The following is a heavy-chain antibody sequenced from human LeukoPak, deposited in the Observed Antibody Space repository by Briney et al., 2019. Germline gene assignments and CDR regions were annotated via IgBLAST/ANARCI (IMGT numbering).Heavy chain of an antibody. CDR3: ARAKVDYYGMDV. V-gene: IGHV3-21*01. D-gene: IGHD1-26*01. J-gene: IGHJ6*02. Sequence: GGSLRLFCAASGFTFSSYSMNWVRQAPGKGLEWVSSISSSSSYIYYADSVKGRFTISRDNAKNSLYLQMNSLTAEDTAVYYCARAKVDYYGMDVWGQGTTVTVSS. CDR2: ISSSSSYI. CDR1: GFTFSSYS.